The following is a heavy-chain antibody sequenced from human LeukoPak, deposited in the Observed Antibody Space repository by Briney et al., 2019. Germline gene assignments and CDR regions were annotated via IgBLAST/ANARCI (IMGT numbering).Heavy chain of an antibody. Sequence: TTGGSLRLSCAASGFTFSDYYMNWIRQAPGKGLEWVSYLSSSGSTIYYADSVKGRFTISRDNAKNSLYLQMNSLRAEDTAVYYCARDITPYYYMDVWGKGTTVTVSS. CDR2: LSSSGSTI. D-gene: IGHD3-10*01. CDR1: GFTFSDYY. J-gene: IGHJ6*03. V-gene: IGHV3-11*04. CDR3: ARDITPYYYMDV.